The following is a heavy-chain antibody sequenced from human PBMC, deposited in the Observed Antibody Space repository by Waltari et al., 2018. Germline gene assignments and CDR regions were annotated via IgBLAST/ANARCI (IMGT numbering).Heavy chain of an antibody. CDR2: ISSSRSYI. CDR1: EFTFRNSS. V-gene: IGHV3-21*01. J-gene: IGHJ6*03. Sequence: EVQLVESGGGLVKPGGSLRLSCAASEFTFRNSSMRWVRQAPGKGLEWVSSISSSRSYIYYADSVKGRFTISRDNAKNSLYLQMNSLRAEDTAVYYCARLSYFDSSGYPHPTYYYYYMDVWGKGTTVTVSS. D-gene: IGHD3-22*01. CDR3: ARLSYFDSSGYPHPTYYYYYMDV.